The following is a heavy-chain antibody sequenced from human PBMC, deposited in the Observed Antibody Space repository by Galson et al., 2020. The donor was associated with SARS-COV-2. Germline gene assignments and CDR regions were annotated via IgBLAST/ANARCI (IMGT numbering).Heavy chain of an antibody. V-gene: IGHV3-30*04. Sequence: GESLKISCVASGFTFSSYAMHWVRQAPGKGLEWVAVISYDGSNKYYADSVKGRFTISRDNSKNTLYLQMNSLRAEDTAVYYCARALLLWFGELWPWGQGTLVTVSS. CDR2: ISYDGSNK. CDR1: GFTFSSYA. D-gene: IGHD3-10*01. CDR3: ARALLLWFGELWP. J-gene: IGHJ5*02.